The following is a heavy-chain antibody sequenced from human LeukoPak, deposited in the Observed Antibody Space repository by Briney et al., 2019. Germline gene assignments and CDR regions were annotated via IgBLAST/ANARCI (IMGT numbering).Heavy chain of an antibody. CDR3: ARGNSGPDY. CDR1: GYIFTNFW. CDR2: ISNDGGNK. D-gene: IGHD2-8*02. J-gene: IGHJ4*02. Sequence: GGSLRLSCAASGYIFTNFWLHWIRQVPGEGLMWVARISNDGGNKVYADSVKGRFIVSRDNSKSTLYLQMNSLRDEDTAVYFCARGNSGPDYWGQGTLVTVSA. V-gene: IGHV3-74*01.